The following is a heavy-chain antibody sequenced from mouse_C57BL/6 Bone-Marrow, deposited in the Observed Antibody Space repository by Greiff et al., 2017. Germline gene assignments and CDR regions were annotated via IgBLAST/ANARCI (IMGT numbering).Heavy chain of an antibody. J-gene: IGHJ4*01. Sequence: EVMLVESGGGLVKPGGSLKLSCAASGFTFSSYAMSWVRQTPEKRLEWVATISDGGSYTYYPDNVKGRFTISRDNAKNNLYLQMSHLKSEDTAMYYCARDGDVFYYGSSYYAMDYWGQGTSVTVSS. V-gene: IGHV5-4*01. CDR2: ISDGGSYT. CDR3: ARDGDVFYYGSSYYAMDY. D-gene: IGHD1-1*01. CDR1: GFTFSSYA.